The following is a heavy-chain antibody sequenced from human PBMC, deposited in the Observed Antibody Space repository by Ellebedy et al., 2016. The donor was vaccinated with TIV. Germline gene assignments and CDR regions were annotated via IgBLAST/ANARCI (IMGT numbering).Heavy chain of an antibody. D-gene: IGHD1-26*01. V-gene: IGHV3-21*01. J-gene: IGHJ4*02. CDR1: GFTFTSYS. Sequence: GESLKISCAASGFTFTSYSMNWVRQAPGRGLEWVSSISSTSTYTFYADSVKGRFTIYRDNAKDSLYLQMNSLRDEDTAVYYCATQWELYDWGQGTPVTVSS. CDR2: ISSTSTYT. CDR3: ATQWELYD.